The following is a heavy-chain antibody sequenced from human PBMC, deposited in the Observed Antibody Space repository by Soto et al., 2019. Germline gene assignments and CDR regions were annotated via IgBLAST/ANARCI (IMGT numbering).Heavy chain of an antibody. Sequence: QVQLQESGPGLVKPSQTLSLTCTVSGGSISSGGYYWSWIRQPPGKGLEWIVYIYYSGSTYYNPSLKSRVTRAVDTSKNPFSLKLSSVTAADTAVYYCARDDGDYYMDVGGKGTKVTVSS. J-gene: IGHJ6*03. CDR3: ARDDGDYYMDV. CDR2: IYYSGST. D-gene: IGHD4-17*01. CDR1: GGSISSGGYY. V-gene: IGHV4-31*03.